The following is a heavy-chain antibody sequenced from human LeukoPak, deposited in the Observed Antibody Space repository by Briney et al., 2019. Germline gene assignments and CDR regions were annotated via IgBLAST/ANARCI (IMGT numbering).Heavy chain of an antibody. J-gene: IGHJ6*02. Sequence: SQTLSLTCAISGDRVSSNSAAWSWIRQSPSRGLEWLGRTYYRSKWYNDYAGSVKSRTIINPDTSKNQFSLQVNSVTPEDTAVYYCTREEVVVAGTHYYGMDVWGQGTTVTVSS. CDR3: TREEVVVAGTHYYGMDV. CDR2: TYYRSKWYN. CDR1: GDRVSSNSAA. V-gene: IGHV6-1*01. D-gene: IGHD2-15*01.